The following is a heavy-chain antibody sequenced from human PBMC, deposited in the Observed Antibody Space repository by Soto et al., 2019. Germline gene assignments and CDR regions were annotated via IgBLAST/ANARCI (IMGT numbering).Heavy chain of an antibody. CDR3: ATELGENPASPFDA. D-gene: IGHD3-10*01. Sequence: QVQLVQSGADVKKPGSSVKVSCQASGVTFSSETLGWVRQAPGQGLEWEGGIIPLFGTASYAQKFQGRVTITADESTSTVYMELSSLRSDDTAVYFCATELGENPASPFDAWGKGTLVTVSS. CDR2: IIPLFGTA. V-gene: IGHV1-69*01. J-gene: IGHJ4*02. CDR1: GVTFSSET.